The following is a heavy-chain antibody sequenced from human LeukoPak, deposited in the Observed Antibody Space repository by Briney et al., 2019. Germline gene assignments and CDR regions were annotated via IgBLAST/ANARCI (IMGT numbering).Heavy chain of an antibody. J-gene: IGHJ6*04. CDR3: ARGFLEWLPLDV. CDR2: INPLSGGT. V-gene: IGHV1-2*02. Sequence: ASVKVSCKASGYTFTGYYMHWVRQTPGQGLEWMGWINPLSGGTNYAQKFQGRVTMTRDTSISTAYMEVSSLRSDDTAVYYCARGFLEWLPLDVWGKGTTVTVSS. CDR1: GYTFTGYY. D-gene: IGHD3-3*01.